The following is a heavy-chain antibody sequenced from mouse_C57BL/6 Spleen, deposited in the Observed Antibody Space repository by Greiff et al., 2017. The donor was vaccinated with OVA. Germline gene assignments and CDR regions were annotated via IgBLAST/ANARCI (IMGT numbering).Heavy chain of an antibody. J-gene: IGHJ2*01. Sequence: QVQLQQPGAELVMPGASVKLSCKASGYTFTSYWMHWVKQRPGQGLEWIGEIDPSDSYTNYNQKFKGKSTLTVDKSSSTAYMQLSSLTSEDSAVYYCARWGKDFDDWGQGTTLTVSS. CDR2: IDPSDSYT. D-gene: IGHD2-1*01. CDR1: GYTFTSYW. CDR3: ARWGKDFDD. V-gene: IGHV1-69*01.